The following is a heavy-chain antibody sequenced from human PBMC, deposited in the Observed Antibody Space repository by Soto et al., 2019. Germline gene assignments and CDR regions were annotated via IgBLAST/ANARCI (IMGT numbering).Heavy chain of an antibody. CDR1: GYSFTSYW. Sequence: PGESLKISWKGSGYSFTSYWIGWVRQMPGKGLEWMGIIYPGDSDTRYSPSFQGQVTISADKSISTAYLQWSSLKASDTAMYYCARLICSSTSCYDVGAFDIWGQGTMVTVSS. D-gene: IGHD2-2*01. CDR2: IYPGDSDT. CDR3: ARLICSSTSCYDVGAFDI. J-gene: IGHJ3*02. V-gene: IGHV5-51*01.